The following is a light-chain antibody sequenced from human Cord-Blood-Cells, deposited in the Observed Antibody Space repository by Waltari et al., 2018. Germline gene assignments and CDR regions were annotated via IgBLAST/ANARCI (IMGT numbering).Light chain of an antibody. CDR2: EVS. CDR3: SSYTSSSTVV. J-gene: IGLJ2*01. Sequence: QSALTQPASVSASPGQSITIPCTGTTSDVGGYNSVSWYQQHPGKAPKPMIYEVSNRPSGVSNRFSGSKSGNTASLTISGLQAEDEADYYCSSYTSSSTVVFGGGTKLTVL. CDR1: TSDVGGYNS. V-gene: IGLV2-14*01.